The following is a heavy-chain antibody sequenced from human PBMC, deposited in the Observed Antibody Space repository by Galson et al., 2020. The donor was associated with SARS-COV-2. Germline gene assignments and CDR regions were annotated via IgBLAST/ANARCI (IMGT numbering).Heavy chain of an antibody. CDR3: ARDRLDDSSGYFLALGLILHYYYMDV. J-gene: IGHJ6*03. V-gene: IGHV4-38-2*02. Sequence: SETLSLTCTVSGYSISSGHYWGWIRQPPGKGLEWIGSIYHSGSTYYNPSLKSRVTISVDTSKNQFSLKLSSVTAADTAVYYCARDRLDDSSGYFLALGLILHYYYMDVWGKGTTVTVSS. CDR1: GYSISSGHY. CDR2: IYHSGST. D-gene: IGHD3-22*01.